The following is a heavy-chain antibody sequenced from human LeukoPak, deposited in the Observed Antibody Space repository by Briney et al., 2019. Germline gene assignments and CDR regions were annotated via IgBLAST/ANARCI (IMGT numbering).Heavy chain of an antibody. CDR2: IYSDGST. D-gene: IGHD3-10*01. V-gene: IGHV3-66*01. CDR1: GFTVSSNY. J-gene: IGHJ4*02. Sequence: PGGSLRLSCAVSGFTVSSNYMSWVRQAPGKGLEWVSLIYSDGSTYYADSVKGRFTISRDNSKNTLYLQMNSLRAEDTAVYYCARRGSGSYVLDYWGQGTLVTVSS. CDR3: ARRGSGSYVLDY.